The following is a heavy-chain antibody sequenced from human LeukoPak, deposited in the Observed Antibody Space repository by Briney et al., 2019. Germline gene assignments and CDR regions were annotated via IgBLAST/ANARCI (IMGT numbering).Heavy chain of an antibody. CDR3: ARGSGTDY. Sequence: PGGSLRLSCAASGFTISTHEMNWVRQAPGKGLEWLSYISDSGNTIYYADSVKGRFTISRDTVKNSLYLQMNSLRAEDTAIYYCARGSGTDYWGQGTLVTVSS. D-gene: IGHD1-14*01. J-gene: IGHJ4*02. CDR2: ISDSGNTI. V-gene: IGHV3-48*03. CDR1: GFTISTHE.